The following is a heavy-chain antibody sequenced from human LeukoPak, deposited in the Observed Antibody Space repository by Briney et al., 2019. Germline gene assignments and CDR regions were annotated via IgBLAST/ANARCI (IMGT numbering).Heavy chain of an antibody. V-gene: IGHV3-11*01. CDR3: ARETATSQQWLVHFDY. Sequence: PGGSLRLSCAASGFTFSDYYMSWIRQAPGKGQEWVSYISSSGSTIYYADTMKGRFTISRDNAKNSLYLQMNSLRAEDTAVYYCARETATSQQWLVHFDYWGQGTMVTVSS. CDR1: GFTFSDYY. J-gene: IGHJ4*02. D-gene: IGHD6-19*01. CDR2: ISSSGSTI.